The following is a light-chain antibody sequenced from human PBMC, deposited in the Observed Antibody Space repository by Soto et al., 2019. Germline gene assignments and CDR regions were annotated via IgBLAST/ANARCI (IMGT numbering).Light chain of an antibody. CDR3: QQRSNWQWT. CDR2: DAS. Sequence: IVLTQSPATLSLSPGERATLSCRASQSVSSALAWYQQKPGQAPRLLIYDASSRATGIPARFRGSGSGTDFTLTISSLEPEDLALYYCQQRSNWQWTFGQGTKVEIK. V-gene: IGKV3-11*01. J-gene: IGKJ1*01. CDR1: QSVSSA.